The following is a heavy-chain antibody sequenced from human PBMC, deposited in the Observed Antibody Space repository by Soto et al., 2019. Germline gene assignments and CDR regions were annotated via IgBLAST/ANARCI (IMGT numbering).Heavy chain of an antibody. CDR1: GFTFSSYG. J-gene: IGHJ6*02. CDR3: AKDGSDYGMDV. CDR2: ISYDGSNK. V-gene: IGHV3-30*18. Sequence: PGGSLRLSCAASGFTFSSYGMHWVRQAPGKGLEWVAVISYDGSNKYYADSVKGRFTTSRDNSKNTLYLQMNSLRAEDTAVYYCAKDGSDYGMDVWGQGTTVTVSS.